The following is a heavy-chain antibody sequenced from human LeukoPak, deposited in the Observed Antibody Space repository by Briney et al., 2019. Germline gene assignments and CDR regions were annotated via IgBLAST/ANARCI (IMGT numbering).Heavy chain of an antibody. CDR3: AKEGTGIHFDY. CDR2: ISYDGGNT. D-gene: IGHD1-1*01. CDR1: GFTFSSSA. J-gene: IGHJ4*02. Sequence: PGGSLRLSCAASGFTFSSSAIHWVRRAPGKGLEWVAEISYDGGNTYYADSVKGRFTISRDNSKNTLYLQMNSLRAEDTAVYYCAKEGTGIHFDYWGQGTLVTVSS. V-gene: IGHV3-30-3*01.